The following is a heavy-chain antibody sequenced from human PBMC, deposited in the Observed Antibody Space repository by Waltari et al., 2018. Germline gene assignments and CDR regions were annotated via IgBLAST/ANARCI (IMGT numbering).Heavy chain of an antibody. CDR3: ARAVKNWFDP. Sequence: QVQLVHSGAEVKKPGSSVKVSCKASGGTFSSYAISWVRQAPGKGLEWMGGIIPIFVTANYAPRCQGRVTITADKSTSTAYVELSSLGSEDTAVYYCARAVKNWFDPWGQGTLVTVSS. CDR2: IIPIFVTA. CDR1: GGTFSSYA. D-gene: IGHD4-17*01. J-gene: IGHJ5*02. V-gene: IGHV1-69*06.